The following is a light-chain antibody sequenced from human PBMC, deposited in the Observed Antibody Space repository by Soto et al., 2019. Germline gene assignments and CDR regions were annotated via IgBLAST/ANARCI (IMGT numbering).Light chain of an antibody. Sequence: QSVLTQPPSASGTPGQRVTISCSGGTSNIGSNTVYWYQQLPGTAPRLLIHSNDERPSGVPDRFSGSKSGTSASLAISGLQSDDEADYYCAAWDDSLNGWVFGGGTKLTVL. V-gene: IGLV1-44*01. CDR2: SND. CDR3: AAWDDSLNGWV. J-gene: IGLJ3*02. CDR1: TSNIGSNT.